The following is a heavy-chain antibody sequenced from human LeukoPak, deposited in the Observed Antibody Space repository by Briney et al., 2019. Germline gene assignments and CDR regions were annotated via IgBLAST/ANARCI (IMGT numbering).Heavy chain of an antibody. CDR2: ISASGGST. D-gene: IGHD3-10*01. CDR1: EFTFSSYA. CDR3: ARDSSGYIFDI. V-gene: IGHV3-23*01. J-gene: IGHJ3*02. Sequence: GGSLRLSCAASEFTFSSYAMQWVRQAPGKGLEWVSGISASGGSTWYADSVKGRFTISRDNSKNTLYLQMNSLRAEDTAVYYCARDSSGYIFDIWGQGTMVTVSS.